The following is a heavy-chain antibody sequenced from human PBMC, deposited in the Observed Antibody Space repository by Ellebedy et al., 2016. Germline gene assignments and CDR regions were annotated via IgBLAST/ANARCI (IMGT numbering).Heavy chain of an antibody. V-gene: IGHV4-59*01. Sequence: SETLSLXXTVSGGSISSYYWSWIRQPPGKGLEWIGCISYSGSTNYNPSLNSRVTISVDTSKNQFSLKLSSVTAADTAVYYCASAYNWNDGGILDYWGQGTLVTVSS. CDR2: ISYSGST. CDR1: GGSISSYY. CDR3: ASAYNWNDGGILDY. D-gene: IGHD1-20*01. J-gene: IGHJ4*02.